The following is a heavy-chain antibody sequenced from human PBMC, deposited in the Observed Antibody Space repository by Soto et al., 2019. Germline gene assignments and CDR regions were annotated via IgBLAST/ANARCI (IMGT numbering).Heavy chain of an antibody. V-gene: IGHV1-18*01. CDR1: GYTFINYH. Sequence: QVQLVQSGGEVKKPGASVTVSCKASGYTFINYHITWVRQAPGPGLEWMAWINTYNGMTDYAQRFQGRVTMTRDTSTSTAYMELRNLGSEETAVDFGAKSPGGEMATDWGQGTLVTVSS. J-gene: IGHJ4*02. CDR2: INTYNGMT. D-gene: IGHD5-12*01. CDR3: AKSPGGEMATD.